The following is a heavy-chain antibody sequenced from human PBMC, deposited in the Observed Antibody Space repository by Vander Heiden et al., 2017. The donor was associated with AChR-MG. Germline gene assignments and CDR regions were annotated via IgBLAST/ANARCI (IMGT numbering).Heavy chain of an antibody. Sequence: EVQLVESGGGLVQPGGSLRLSCAASGFTFSNNWMTWVRRAPGKGLEWVANIKKDGSEKYYVDSVKGRFTISRDNAKNSLYLQMNSLSAEDTAVYYCVREGVARYGMDVWGQGTTVTVSS. V-gene: IGHV3-7*01. D-gene: IGHD2-15*01. J-gene: IGHJ6*02. CDR3: VREGVARYGMDV. CDR2: IKKDGSEK. CDR1: GFTFSNNW.